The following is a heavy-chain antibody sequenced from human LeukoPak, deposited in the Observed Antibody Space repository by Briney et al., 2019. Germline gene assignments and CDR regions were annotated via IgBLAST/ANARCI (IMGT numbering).Heavy chain of an antibody. Sequence: GGSLRLSCAASGFTFSSYAMSWVREAPGKGVVWVSRINSDGSSTSYADSVKGRFTISRDNAKNTLYLQMNSLRAEDTAVYYCARDGWDSGYEYYYYGMDVWGQGTTVTVSS. V-gene: IGHV3-74*01. CDR2: INSDGSST. CDR3: ARDGWDSGYEYYYYGMDV. CDR1: GFTFSSYA. J-gene: IGHJ6*02. D-gene: IGHD5-12*01.